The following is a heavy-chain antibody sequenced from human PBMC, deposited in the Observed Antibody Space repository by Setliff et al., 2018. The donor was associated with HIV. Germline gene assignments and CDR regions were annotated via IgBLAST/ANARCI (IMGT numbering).Heavy chain of an antibody. V-gene: IGHV4-61*02. CDR2: IYTSGST. J-gene: IGHJ6*03. D-gene: IGHD3-22*01. CDR3: ARVHYYDSSGYSEPYYMDV. CDR1: GGSISSGTYY. Sequence: SETLSLTCTVSGGSISSGTYYWSWIRQPAGKGLEWIGRIYTSGSTNDNPSLKSRVTMSVDTSKSQFALNLTSVTAADTAVYYCARVHYYDSSGYSEPYYMDVWGKGTTVTVSS.